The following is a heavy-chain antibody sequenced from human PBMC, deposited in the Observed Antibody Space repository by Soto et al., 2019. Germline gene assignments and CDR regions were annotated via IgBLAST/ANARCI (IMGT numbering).Heavy chain of an antibody. Sequence: SDTLSLTCTVPGGSISSYYWSWIRQPPGKGLEWIGYIYYSGSTNYNPSLKSRVTISVDTSKNQFSLKLSSVTAADTAVYYCARRSRIAVAGTVGYYFDYWGQGTLVTVSS. D-gene: IGHD6-19*01. CDR2: IYYSGST. V-gene: IGHV4-59*01. CDR3: ARRSRIAVAGTVGYYFDY. J-gene: IGHJ4*02. CDR1: GGSISSYY.